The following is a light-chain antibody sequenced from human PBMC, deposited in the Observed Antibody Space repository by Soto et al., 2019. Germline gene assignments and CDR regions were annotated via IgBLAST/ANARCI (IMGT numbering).Light chain of an antibody. V-gene: IGLV1-44*01. CDR2: TTD. Sequence: QLVLTQPPSASGTPGQRVTISCSGSNFNIGSNTVNWYRQLPGTAPKLLIYTTDKRPSGVPDRFSGSKSGTSASLAITGLQSEDEADYYCSSWDDSLNGWVFGGGTKLTVL. CDR3: SSWDDSLNGWV. J-gene: IGLJ3*02. CDR1: NFNIGSNT.